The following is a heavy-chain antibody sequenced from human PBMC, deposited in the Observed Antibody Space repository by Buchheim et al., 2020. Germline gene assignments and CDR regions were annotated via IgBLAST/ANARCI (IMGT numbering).Heavy chain of an antibody. CDR1: GLTFTNAW. D-gene: IGHD4-23*01. CDR3: ARLTTVVTPPWYYYYYMDV. Sequence: VQVVESGGGLVKPGGSLRLSCTTSGLTFTNAWVNWVRQAPGKGLEWVSYISSSSSYTNYADSVKGRFTISRDNAKNSLYLQMNSLRAEDTAVYYCARLTTVVTPPWYYYYYMDVWGKGTT. CDR2: ISSSSSYT. J-gene: IGHJ6*03. V-gene: IGHV3-11*05.